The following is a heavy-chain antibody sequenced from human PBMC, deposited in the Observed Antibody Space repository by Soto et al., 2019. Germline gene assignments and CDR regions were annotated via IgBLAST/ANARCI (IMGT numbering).Heavy chain of an antibody. V-gene: IGHV3-7*01. CDR2: IKQDGSEK. CDR1: GFTFSSYW. Sequence: EVQLVESGGGLVQPGGSLRLSCAASGFTFSSYWMSWVRQAPGKGLEWVANIKQDGSEKYYVESVKGRFTISRDNAKNSLYLQMNSLRGEDTAVYYCARDLTPDYGDYGNPMYNSFDPWGQGTLVTVSS. J-gene: IGHJ5*02. CDR3: ARDLTPDYGDYGNPMYNSFDP. D-gene: IGHD4-17*01.